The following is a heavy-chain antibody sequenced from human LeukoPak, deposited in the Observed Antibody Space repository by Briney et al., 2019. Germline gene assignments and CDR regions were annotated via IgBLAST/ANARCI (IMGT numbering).Heavy chain of an antibody. J-gene: IGHJ4*02. CDR2: ISSSGSTI. Sequence: PGGSLRLSCAASGFTFSDYYMSWIRQAPGKGLEWVSYISSSGSTIYYADSVKGRFTISRDNAKNSLYLQMNSLRAEDTAVYYCARTPSVSSGWYGGYYFDYWGQGTLVTVSS. V-gene: IGHV3-11*01. CDR3: ARTPSVSSGWYGGYYFDY. D-gene: IGHD6-19*01. CDR1: GFTFSDYY.